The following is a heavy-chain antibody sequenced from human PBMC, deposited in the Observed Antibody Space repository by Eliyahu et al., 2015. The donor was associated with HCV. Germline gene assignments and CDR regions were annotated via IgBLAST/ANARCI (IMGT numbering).Heavy chain of an antibody. CDR1: GITFSSHD. D-gene: IGHD3-3*01. J-gene: IGHJ6*02. Sequence: EVQLLESGGGLVQPGGSRRLSCAASGITFSSHDMSWVRQAPGKGLEWVSGISRSGGITYYADSVKGRFTISRDDSKTTLFLQMSSLRAEDTAVYYCVKGQIEWDFWSGYYKGLDVWGQGTTVTVSS. CDR3: VKGQIEWDFWSGYYKGLDV. V-gene: IGHV3-23*01. CDR2: ISRSGGIT.